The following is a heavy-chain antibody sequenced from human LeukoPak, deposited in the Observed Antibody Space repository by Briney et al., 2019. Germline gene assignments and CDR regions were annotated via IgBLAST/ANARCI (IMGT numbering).Heavy chain of an antibody. D-gene: IGHD3-9*01. CDR3: ARHLVRFGLRYFDWLLPFDY. CDR2: IYYSGST. CDR1: GGSISSYY. Sequence: SETLSLTCTVSGGSISSYYWSWIRQPPGKGLEWIGYIYYSGSTNYNPSLKSRVTISVDTSKNQFSLKLSSVTAADTAVYYCARHLVRFGLRYFDWLLPFDYWGQGTLVTVSS. J-gene: IGHJ4*02. V-gene: IGHV4-59*08.